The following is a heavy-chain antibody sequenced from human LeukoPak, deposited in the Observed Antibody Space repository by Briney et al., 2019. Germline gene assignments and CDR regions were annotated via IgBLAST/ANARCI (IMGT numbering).Heavy chain of an antibody. CDR3: AKDYEIAAAPNWFDP. CDR1: GFTFSSYE. CDR2: ISSSGSTI. V-gene: IGHV3-48*03. D-gene: IGHD6-13*01. Sequence: PGGSLRLSCAASGFTFSSYEMNWVRQAPGKGLEWVSYISSSGSTIYYADSVKGRFTISRDNSKNTLYLQMNSLRAEDTAVYYCAKDYEIAAAPNWFDPWGQGTLVTVSS. J-gene: IGHJ5*02.